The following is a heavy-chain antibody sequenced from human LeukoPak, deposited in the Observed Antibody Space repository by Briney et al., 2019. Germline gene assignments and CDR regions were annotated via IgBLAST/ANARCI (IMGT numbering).Heavy chain of an antibody. V-gene: IGHV3-74*01. J-gene: IGHJ4*02. CDR2: INNDGSIT. D-gene: IGHD3-10*01. Sequence: GGSLRLSCAASGFILSRSWMHWVRQAPGKELVWVSRINNDGSITNSADSVKGRFTISRDNAKDTLYLQMDSLRAEDTAIYFCARGPSVLGAIDNWGQGTLVAVSS. CDR1: GFILSRSW. CDR3: ARGPSVLGAIDN.